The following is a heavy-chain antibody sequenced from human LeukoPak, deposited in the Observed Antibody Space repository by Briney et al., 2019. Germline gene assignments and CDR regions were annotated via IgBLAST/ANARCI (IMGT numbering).Heavy chain of an antibody. D-gene: IGHD4-17*01. V-gene: IGHV3-33*01. CDR2: IWYDGSNK. J-gene: IGHJ4*02. CDR1: GFTFSSYG. Sequence: GRSLRLSCAASGFTFSSYGMHWVRQAPGKGLEWVAVIWYDGSNKYYADSVKGRFTISRDNSKNTLYLQMNSLRAEDTAVYYCARGDYGDYGIDYWGQGTLATVSS. CDR3: ARGDYGDYGIDY.